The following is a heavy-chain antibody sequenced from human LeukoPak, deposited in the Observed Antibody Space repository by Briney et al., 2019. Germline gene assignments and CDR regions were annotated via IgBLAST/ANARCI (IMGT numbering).Heavy chain of an antibody. D-gene: IGHD3-22*01. CDR1: GFTFSSYR. CDR3: ARDLGAYYDSSDNWFDP. V-gene: IGHV3-74*01. CDR2: INTDGSST. J-gene: IGHJ5*02. Sequence: GGSLRLSCAASGFTFSSYRMHWVRQAPGKRLVWVSRINTDGSSTSYADSVKGRFTISRDNAKNTLYLQMNSLRAEDTALYYCARDLGAYYDSSDNWFDPWGQGTLVTVSS.